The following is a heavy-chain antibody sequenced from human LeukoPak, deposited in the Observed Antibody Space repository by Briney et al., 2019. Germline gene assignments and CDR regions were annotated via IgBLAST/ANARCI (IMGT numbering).Heavy chain of an antibody. CDR2: IYYSGST. CDR1: GGSISSYY. CDR3: ARDRIGVFDY. Sequence: SETLSLTCTVSGGSISSYYWSWIRQPPGKGLEWIGYIYYSGSTNYNPSLKGRVTISVDTSKNQFSLKLSSVTAADTAVYYCARDRIGVFDYWGQGTLVTVSS. V-gene: IGHV4-59*01. J-gene: IGHJ4*02. D-gene: IGHD2/OR15-2a*01.